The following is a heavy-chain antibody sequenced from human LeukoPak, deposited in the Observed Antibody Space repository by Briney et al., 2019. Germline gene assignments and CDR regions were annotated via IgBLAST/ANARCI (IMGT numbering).Heavy chain of an antibody. V-gene: IGHV4-59*01. CDR3: ARDRYQNWFDP. D-gene: IGHD2-2*01. Sequence: SETLSLTCTVSGGSISSYYWSWIRQPPGKGLEWIGYISYSGSINYNPSLKSRVTMSVDTSKNQFSLKLSSVTAEDTAVYYCARDRYQNWFDPWGQGTLVIVSS. CDR2: ISYSGSI. J-gene: IGHJ5*02. CDR1: GGSISSYY.